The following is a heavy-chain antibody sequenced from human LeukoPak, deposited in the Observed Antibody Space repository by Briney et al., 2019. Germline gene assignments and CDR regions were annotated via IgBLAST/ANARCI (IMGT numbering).Heavy chain of an antibody. Sequence: ASVKVSCKASGGIFNSYTVSWVRQAPGKRFEWMGRFIPILDKADYSQRFRGRVTISADKSTTTVYMEVHRLGSDDTAVYYCARDGLPGDGMDVWGQGTTVTVSS. CDR2: FIPILDKA. CDR3: ARDGLPGDGMDV. D-gene: IGHD7-27*01. CDR1: GGIFNSYT. J-gene: IGHJ6*02. V-gene: IGHV1-69*08.